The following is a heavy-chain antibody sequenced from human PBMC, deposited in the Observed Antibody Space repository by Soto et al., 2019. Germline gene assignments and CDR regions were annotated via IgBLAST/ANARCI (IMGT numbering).Heavy chain of an antibody. CDR1: GGTFSSYT. V-gene: IGHV1-69*04. CDR2: IIPILGIA. Sequence: SVKVSCKASGGTFSSYTISWVRQAPGQGLEWMGRIIPILGIANYAQKFQGRVTITADKSTSTAYMELSSLRSEDTALYYCARDKLSGYDILTGWPNYFDYWGQGTLVTVSS. J-gene: IGHJ4*02. D-gene: IGHD3-9*01. CDR3: ARDKLSGYDILTGWPNYFDY.